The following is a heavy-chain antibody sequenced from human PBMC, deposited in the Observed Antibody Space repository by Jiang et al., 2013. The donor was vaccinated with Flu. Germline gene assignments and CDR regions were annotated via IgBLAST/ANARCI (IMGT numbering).Heavy chain of an antibody. Sequence: GPGLVKPSETLSLTCTVSGGSINSYYWSWIRQPPGTGLEWIGYLYYSGSTKYNPSLKSRVTISVGTSKNQFSLKLSSVTAADTAVYYCARVAIGSGSHPLNWGQGTLVTVSS. D-gene: IGHD3-10*01. V-gene: IGHV4-59*01. CDR2: LYYSGST. J-gene: IGHJ4*02. CDR1: GGSINSYY. CDR3: ARVAIGSGSHPLN.